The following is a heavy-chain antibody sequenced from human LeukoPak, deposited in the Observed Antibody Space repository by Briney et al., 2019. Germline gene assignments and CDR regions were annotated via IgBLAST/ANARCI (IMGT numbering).Heavy chain of an antibody. Sequence: SETLSLTCTVSGGSISSYYWSWIRQPPGKGLEWIGYIYYSGSPNYNPSLKSRVTISVDTSKNQFSLKLSSVTAADTAVYYCARNIELDSWGQGTLVAVSS. CDR1: GGSISSYY. CDR2: IYYSGSP. J-gene: IGHJ4*02. D-gene: IGHD1/OR15-1a*01. CDR3: ARNIELDS. V-gene: IGHV4-59*01.